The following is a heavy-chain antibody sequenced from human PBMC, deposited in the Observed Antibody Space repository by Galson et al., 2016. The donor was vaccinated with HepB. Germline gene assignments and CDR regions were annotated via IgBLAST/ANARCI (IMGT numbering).Heavy chain of an antibody. J-gene: IGHJ4*02. CDR3: ARFGTEITPGGPFDS. CDR1: GFSLSTSGVG. D-gene: IGHD4-23*01. CDR2: IFWNDDK. V-gene: IGHV2-5*01. Sequence: PALVKPTQTLTLTCTFSGFSLSTSGVGVGWIRQPPGRALEWLALIFWNDDKRYRPSLKSRLTITKDTSKNHVVLTVTNMDPVDTATYYCARFGTEITPGGPFDSWGQGTLVTVSS.